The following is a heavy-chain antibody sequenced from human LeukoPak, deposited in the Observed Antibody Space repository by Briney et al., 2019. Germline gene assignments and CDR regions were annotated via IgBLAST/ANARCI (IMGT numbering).Heavy chain of an antibody. J-gene: IGHJ4*02. CDR2: IDGGAVKT. CDR3: VKESPHWTVTPGD. CDR1: GFRFDAFT. Sequence: PGGSLRLSCIASGFRFDAFTIGWVHQAPGKGLEWVSGIDGGAVKTYFADSVKGRFTISRDNSKNTVHLQMNSLRAEDTGVYYCVKESPHWTVTPGDWGQGTLVIVSS. D-gene: IGHD4-17*01. V-gene: IGHV3-23*01.